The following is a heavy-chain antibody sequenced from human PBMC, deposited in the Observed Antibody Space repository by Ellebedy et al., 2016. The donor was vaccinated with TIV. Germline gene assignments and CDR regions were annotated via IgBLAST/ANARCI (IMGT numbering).Heavy chain of an antibody. D-gene: IGHD2-2*02. CDR3: ARHIETPSRPYTFDL. Sequence: GESLKISCGASGFTFSDQYMSWIRQAPGKGLEWIAYTSTSSSFTNYAESVKGRFTISRDNGENSLYLQMRSLRADDTALYYCARHIETPSRPYTFDLWGQGTLVTVSS. V-gene: IGHV3-11*06. CDR2: TSTSSSFT. J-gene: IGHJ4*02. CDR1: GFTFSDQY.